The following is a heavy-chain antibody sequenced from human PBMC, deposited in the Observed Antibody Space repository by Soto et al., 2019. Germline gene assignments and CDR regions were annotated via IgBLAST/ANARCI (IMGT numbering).Heavy chain of an antibody. Sequence: QVQLQQWGAGLLKPSETLSLTCAVYGGSFSGYHWTWIRQPPGKGLEWIGEITHSGSTNYNPSLKARVTISEDTSTNHFSLRLSFVTAADTAVYYCERGPVGDCTGGSCYNVGFGPWGKGTLVTVSS. CDR3: ERGPVGDCTGGSCYNVGFGP. D-gene: IGHD2-15*01. V-gene: IGHV4-34*01. CDR1: GGSFSGYH. CDR2: ITHSGST. J-gene: IGHJ5*02.